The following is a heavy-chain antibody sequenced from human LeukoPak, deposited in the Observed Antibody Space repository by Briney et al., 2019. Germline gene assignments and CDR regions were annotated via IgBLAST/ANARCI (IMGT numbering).Heavy chain of an antibody. CDR2: IYYSGST. J-gene: IGHJ4*02. CDR3: AGSYYYDQFDY. Sequence: SETLSLTCTVSGGSISSYYWSWIRQPPGKGLEWIGYIYYSGSTNYNPSLKSRVTISVDTSKNQFCLKLGSVTAADTAVYYCAGSYYYDQFDYWGQGTLVTVSS. CDR1: GGSISSYY. V-gene: IGHV4-59*01. D-gene: IGHD3-22*01.